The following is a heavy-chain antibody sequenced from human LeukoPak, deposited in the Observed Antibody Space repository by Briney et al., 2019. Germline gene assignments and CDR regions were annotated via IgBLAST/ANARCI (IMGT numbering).Heavy chain of an antibody. CDR3: AKARQPYSYTWEYYFDY. V-gene: IGHV3-23*01. D-gene: IGHD5-18*01. J-gene: IGHJ4*02. CDR2: ITGSAGST. CDR1: GFTFSSYS. Sequence: PGGSLRLSCAASGFTFSSYSMNWVRQAPGKGLEWVSTITGSAGSTNYADSVKGRFTISRDNSKDTLYLQMDSLRAEDTAVYFCAKARQPYSYTWEYYFDYWGQGTLVTVSS.